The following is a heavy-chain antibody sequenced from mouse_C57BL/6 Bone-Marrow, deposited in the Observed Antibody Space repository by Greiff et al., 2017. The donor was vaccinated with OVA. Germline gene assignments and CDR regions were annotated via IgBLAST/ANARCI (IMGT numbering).Heavy chain of an antibody. CDR2: ISDGVSYT. CDR3: ARDRQLRGYAMDY. Sequence: EVKVVESGGGLVKPGGSLNPSCAASGSTSITYAMPWVRQTPEKRLEWVPTISDGVSYTYYPDNVKGRFTIPRDNAKNNLYLQMSHLKSEDTAMYYCARDRQLRGYAMDYWGQGTSVTVSS. CDR1: GSTSITYA. D-gene: IGHD3-2*02. V-gene: IGHV5-4*01. J-gene: IGHJ4*01.